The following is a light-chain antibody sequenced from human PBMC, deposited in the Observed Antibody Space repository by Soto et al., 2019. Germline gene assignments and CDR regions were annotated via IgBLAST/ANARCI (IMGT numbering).Light chain of an antibody. CDR2: AAS. Sequence: DIQMTQSPSSLSASVGERVTITCRASQSISTYLNWYQQKPGKAPNLLIYAASTLQSGVPSRFSGSGSVTDFTLSISSLQPADFATYYCQQSYNTFPTFGQGTKVEIK. V-gene: IGKV1-39*01. CDR1: QSISTY. CDR3: QQSYNTFPT. J-gene: IGKJ1*01.